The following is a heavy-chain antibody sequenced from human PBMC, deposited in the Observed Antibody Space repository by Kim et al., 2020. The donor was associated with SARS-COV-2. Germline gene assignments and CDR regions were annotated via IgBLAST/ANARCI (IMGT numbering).Heavy chain of an antibody. CDR1: GGSISSSSYY. J-gene: IGHJ5*02. D-gene: IGHD6-13*01. V-gene: IGHV4-39*01. CDR2: IYYSGST. CDR3: ARLASGYSSSWYGVGLNWFDP. Sequence: SETLSLTCTVSGGSISSSSYYWGWIRQPPGKGLEWIGSIYYSGSTYYNPSLKSRVTISVDTSKNQFSLKLSSVTAADTAVYYCARLASGYSSSWYGVGLNWFDPWGQGTLVTVSS.